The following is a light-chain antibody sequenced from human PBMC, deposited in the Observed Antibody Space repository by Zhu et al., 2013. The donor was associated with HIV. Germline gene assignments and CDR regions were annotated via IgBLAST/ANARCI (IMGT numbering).Light chain of an antibody. CDR3: QQTYTIPRT. V-gene: IGKV1-39*01. CDR1: QTITTF. Sequence: DIQMTQSPSSLSASVGDRVTITCRASQTITTFLNWYQQKPGEAPKLLIYGASRLQSGVPSRFSGSGSETDFTLIISSLQPEDFATYYCQQTYTIPRTFGQGPKXE. CDR2: GAS. J-gene: IGKJ1*01.